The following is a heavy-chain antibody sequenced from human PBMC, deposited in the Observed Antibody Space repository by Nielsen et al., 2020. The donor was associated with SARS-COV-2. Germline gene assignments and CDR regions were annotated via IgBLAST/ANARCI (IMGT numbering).Heavy chain of an antibody. V-gene: IGHV5-51*01. CDR3: ARLEVGDRLPGEYYYYYYGMDV. Sequence: VRQMPGKGLEWMGIIYPGDSDTRYSPSFQGHVTISADKSISTAYLQWSSLKASDTAMYYCARLEVGDRLPGEYYYYYYGMDVWGQGTTVTVSS. CDR2: IYPGDSDT. D-gene: IGHD2-21*01. J-gene: IGHJ6*02.